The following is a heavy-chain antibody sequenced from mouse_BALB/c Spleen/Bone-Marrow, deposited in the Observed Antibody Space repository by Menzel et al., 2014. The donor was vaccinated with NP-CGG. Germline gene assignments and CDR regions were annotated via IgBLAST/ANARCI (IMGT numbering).Heavy chain of an antibody. D-gene: IGHD3-2*01. J-gene: IGHJ4*01. Sequence: VQLQQSGPGLVKPSQSLSLTCSVTGYSITSGYYWNWIRQFPGNKLEWMGYISYDGSNNYNPSLKNRISITRDTSKSQFFLKLNSVTTEDTATYYCARGDSSGYDYAMDYWGQGTSVTVSS. V-gene: IGHV3-6*02. CDR3: ARGDSSGYDYAMDY. CDR2: ISYDGSN. CDR1: GYSITSGYY.